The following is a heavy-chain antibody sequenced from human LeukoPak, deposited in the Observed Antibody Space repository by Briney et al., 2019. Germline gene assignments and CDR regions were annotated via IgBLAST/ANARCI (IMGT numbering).Heavy chain of an antibody. V-gene: IGHV3-7*02. CDR1: GFTFSSYL. J-gene: IGHJ4*02. D-gene: IGHD3-10*01. CDR3: AKCGSGSNFDY. Sequence: GGSLRLSCAASGFTFSSYLMSWVRQTPGRGLERVAHLNQDGSERYYVDSVKGRFTISRENAKNSVYLQMNSLRAEDTAVYYCAKCGSGSNFDYWGQGILVTVSS. CDR2: LNQDGSER.